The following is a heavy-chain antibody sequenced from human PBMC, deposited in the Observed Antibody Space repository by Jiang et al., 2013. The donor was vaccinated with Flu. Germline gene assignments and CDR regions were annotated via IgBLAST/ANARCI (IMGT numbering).Heavy chain of an antibody. CDR1: GDSVSSNSAA. J-gene: IGHJ6*02. V-gene: IGHV6-1*01. CDR3: ARDLGIYGSADEYYYGMDV. CDR2: TYYRSKWYN. D-gene: IGHD3-10*01. Sequence: QTLSLTCAISGDSVSSNSAAWNWIRQSPSRGLEWLGRTYYRSKWYNDYAVSVKSRITINPDTSKNQFSLQLNSVTPEDTAVYYCARDLGIYGSADEYYYGMDVWGQGTTVTVSS.